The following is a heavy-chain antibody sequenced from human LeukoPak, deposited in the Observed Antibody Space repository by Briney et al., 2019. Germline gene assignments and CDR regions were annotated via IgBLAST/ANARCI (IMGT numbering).Heavy chain of an antibody. D-gene: IGHD3-3*01. CDR3: ARGGDVLRFLEWLLI. J-gene: IGHJ4*02. CDR2: INPNSGGT. V-gene: IGHV1-2*02. CDR1: GYTFTGYY. Sequence: ASVKVSCKASGYTFTGYYMHWVRQAPGQGLEWMGWINPNSGGTNYAQKFQGRVTMTRDTSISTAYMELSRLRSDDTAVYYCARGGDVLRFLEWLLIWGQGTLVTVSS.